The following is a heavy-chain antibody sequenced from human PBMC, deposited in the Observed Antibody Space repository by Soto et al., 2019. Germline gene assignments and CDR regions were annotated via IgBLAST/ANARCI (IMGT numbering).Heavy chain of an antibody. J-gene: IGHJ4*02. V-gene: IGHV1-69*13. D-gene: IGHD6-13*01. CDR3: ARNSGYSSSWYGVYYFDY. Sequence: GASVKVSCQASGYTFTSYAMHLVRQAPGQRLEWMGGIIPIFGTANYAQKFQGRVTITADESTSTAYMELSGLRSEDTAVYYCARNSGYSSSWYGVYYFDYWGQGTLVTVSS. CDR2: IIPIFGTA. CDR1: GYTFTSYA.